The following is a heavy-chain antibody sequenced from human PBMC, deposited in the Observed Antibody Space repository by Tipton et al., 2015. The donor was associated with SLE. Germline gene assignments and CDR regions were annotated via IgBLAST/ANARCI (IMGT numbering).Heavy chain of an antibody. J-gene: IGHJ5*02. V-gene: IGHV4-34*01. CDR1: GGSFSGYY. Sequence: TLSLTCAVYGGSFSGYYWSWIRQPPGKGLECIGEINHSGRTNYNPSLKSRVTISEDTSKNQFSLRLSSVTAADTAVYYCARGHPHIVVVIGGGWFDPWGQGTLVTVSS. CDR3: ARGHPHIVVVIGGGWFDP. D-gene: IGHD2-21*01. CDR2: INHSGRT.